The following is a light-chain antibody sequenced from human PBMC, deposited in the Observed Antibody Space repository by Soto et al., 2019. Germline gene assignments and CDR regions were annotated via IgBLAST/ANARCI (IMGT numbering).Light chain of an antibody. CDR1: QIINTW. V-gene: IGKV1-5*03. J-gene: IGKJ3*01. CDR2: RAS. CDR3: QQYETYSGT. Sequence: DIQMTQSPSSLSASVGDRVTITCRASQIINTWLAWYQQKPGKAPKLLIYRASNLVNGVPSRFSGSGSGTEFTLTISSLQPDAFSIYYCQQYETYSGTFGPGTKVDL.